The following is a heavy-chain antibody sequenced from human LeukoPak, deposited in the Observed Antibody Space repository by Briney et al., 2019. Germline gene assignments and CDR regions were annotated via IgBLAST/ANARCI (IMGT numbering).Heavy chain of an antibody. V-gene: IGHV3-23*01. CDR3: ARVKSAGATPVPDHLDY. CDR2: ITDNGGNT. D-gene: IGHD1-26*01. CDR1: GFTFPNYV. Sequence: GGSLRLSCAASGFTFPNYVMNWVRQAPGKGLEWVSSITDNGGNTYYADSVKGRFTISRDNSKNTLYLQMNSLRAEDTAVYYCARVKSAGATPVPDHLDYWGQGTLVTVSS. J-gene: IGHJ4*02.